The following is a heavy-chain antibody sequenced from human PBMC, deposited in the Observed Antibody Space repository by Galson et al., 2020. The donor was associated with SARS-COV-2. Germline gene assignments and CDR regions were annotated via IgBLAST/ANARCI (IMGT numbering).Heavy chain of an antibody. Sequence: GGSLRLSCAASGFTFDDYAMHWVRQAPGKGLEWVSGISWNSGSIGYADSVKGRFTISRDNAKNSLYLQMNSLRAEDTALYYCAKDITRAVSSSWYGFDYWGQGTLVTVSS. CDR3: AKDITRAVSSSWYGFDY. J-gene: IGHJ4*02. CDR2: ISWNSGSI. V-gene: IGHV3-9*01. CDR1: GFTFDDYA. D-gene: IGHD6-13*01.